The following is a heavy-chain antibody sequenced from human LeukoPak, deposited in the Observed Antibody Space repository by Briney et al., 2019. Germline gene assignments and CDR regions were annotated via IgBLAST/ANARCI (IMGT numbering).Heavy chain of an antibody. V-gene: IGHV3-21*01. D-gene: IGHD3-22*01. CDR2: ISSSSSYI. Sequence: PGGPLRLSCAASGFTFSSYSMNWVRQAPGKGLEWVSSISSSSSYIYYADSVKGRFTISRDNAKNSLYLQMNSLRAEDTAVYYCARVAYYYDSSGYYFHYFDYWGQGTLVTVSS. CDR1: GFTFSSYS. J-gene: IGHJ4*02. CDR3: ARVAYYYDSSGYYFHYFDY.